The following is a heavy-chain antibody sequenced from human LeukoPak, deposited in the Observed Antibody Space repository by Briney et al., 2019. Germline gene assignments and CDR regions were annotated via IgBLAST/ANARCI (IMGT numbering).Heavy chain of an antibody. CDR3: ARVRGSTIFGVVSHYYFDY. D-gene: IGHD3-3*01. Sequence: PSETLSLTCAVYGGSFSGYYWSWIRQPPGKGLEWIGEINHSGSTNYNPSLKSRVTISVDTSKNQFSLKLSSVTAADTAVYYCARVRGSTIFGVVSHYYFDYWGQGTLVTVSS. V-gene: IGHV4-34*01. CDR2: INHSGST. J-gene: IGHJ4*02. CDR1: GGSFSGYY.